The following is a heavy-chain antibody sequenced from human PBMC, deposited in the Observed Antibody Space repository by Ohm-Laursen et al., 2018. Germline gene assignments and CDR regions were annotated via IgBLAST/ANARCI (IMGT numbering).Heavy chain of an antibody. D-gene: IGHD2-15*01. J-gene: IGHJ4*02. CDR2: IYIGDNT. V-gene: IGHV3-53*01. CDR3: AKDLGIVGYCSGGSCSYFDY. Sequence: SLRLSCSASGFSVSNNYMSWVRQAPGKGLEWVSVIYIGDNTYYADSVKGRFTISRDNSKNTLYLQMNSLRAEDTAVYYCAKDLGIVGYCSGGSCSYFDYWGQGTLVTVSS. CDR1: GFSVSNNY.